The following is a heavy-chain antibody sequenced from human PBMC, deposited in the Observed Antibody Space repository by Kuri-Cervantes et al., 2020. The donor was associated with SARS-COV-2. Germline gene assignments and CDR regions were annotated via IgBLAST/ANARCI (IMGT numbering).Heavy chain of an antibody. V-gene: IGHV4-30-2*01. CDR3: ARGEDP. J-gene: IGHJ5*02. CDR2: IYPSGST. CDR1: GGSITSPTYS. D-gene: IGHD1-26*01. Sequence: SDTLSLTCAVSGGSITSPTYSWNWIRQPPGKGLEWMGNIYPSGSTDYNPSLINRVTISIDRSKNQFSLKMTSLTAADTAVYYCARGEDPWGQGTRVTVSS.